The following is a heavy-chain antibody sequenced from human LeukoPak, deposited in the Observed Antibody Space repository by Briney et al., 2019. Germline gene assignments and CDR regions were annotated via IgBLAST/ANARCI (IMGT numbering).Heavy chain of an antibody. CDR1: GFIFDNYA. CDR3: TKDHRSCVGLSWLLHQD. Sequence: GGSLRLSCAASGFIFDNYAMSWVRQAPGKGLEWVSTITSGGVTTWYADSVKGRFTISRDNSKSTLELLLTSLRTEDTAIYYCTKDHRSCVGLSWLLHQDWGQGVLVTVSS. J-gene: IGHJ4*02. D-gene: IGHD3/OR15-3a*01. CDR2: ITSGGVTT. V-gene: IGHV3-23*01.